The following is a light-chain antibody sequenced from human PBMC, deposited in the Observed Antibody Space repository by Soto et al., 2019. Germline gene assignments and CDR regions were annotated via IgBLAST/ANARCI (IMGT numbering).Light chain of an antibody. CDR1: SSNIGAYYD. J-gene: IGLJ2*01. CDR3: QSYATSLNVV. Sequence: QSVLTQAPSVSGAPGQRVTISCTGSSSNIGAYYDVHWYQQLPGTAPKLLIYGNSNRPSGVPDRFSGSTSGNSAFLAITGLQAEDEAAYYCQSYATSLNVVFGGGTKLTVL. CDR2: GNS. V-gene: IGLV1-40*01.